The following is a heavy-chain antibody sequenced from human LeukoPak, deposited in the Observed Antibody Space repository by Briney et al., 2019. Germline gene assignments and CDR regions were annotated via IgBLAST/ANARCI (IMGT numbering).Heavy chain of an antibody. V-gene: IGHV4-59*01. CDR2: IYYSGST. Sequence: PSDTLSLTCTVSGASISSYYWSWIRQPPGKGLEWIGYIYYSGSTNYNPSLKSRVTISVDTSKNQFSLKLSSVTAADTAVYYCASSQYYYDSSGYYDAFDIWGQGTMVTVSS. CDR1: GASISSYY. CDR3: ASSQYYYDSSGYYDAFDI. D-gene: IGHD3-22*01. J-gene: IGHJ3*02.